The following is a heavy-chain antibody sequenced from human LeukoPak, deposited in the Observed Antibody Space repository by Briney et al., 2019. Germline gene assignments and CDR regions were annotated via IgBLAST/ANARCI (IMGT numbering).Heavy chain of an antibody. CDR3: AKDIASNWFDP. D-gene: IGHD2-15*01. Sequence: GGSLRLSCAASGFSISNYGMHWVRQAPGRGLDWVAFIRYDGSNKYYADSVKGRFTISRDSSKNTLYLQMNSLRAEDTALYYCAKDIASNWFDPWGQGTLVIVSS. CDR1: GFSISNYG. J-gene: IGHJ5*02. V-gene: IGHV3-30*02. CDR2: IRYDGSNK.